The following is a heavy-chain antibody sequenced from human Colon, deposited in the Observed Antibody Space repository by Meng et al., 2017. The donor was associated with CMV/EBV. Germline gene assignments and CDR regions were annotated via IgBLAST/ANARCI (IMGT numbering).Heavy chain of an antibody. CDR3: AGVAYDYGDRHFAY. Sequence: SGFTFSGYTMNWVRQAPGKGLEWVSSISSTGSFIKYADSVEGRFTISRDNAKTSVYLQINSLRAEDTAVYYCAGVAYDYGDRHFAYWGQGALVTVSS. CDR2: ISSTGSFI. J-gene: IGHJ4*02. D-gene: IGHD4-17*01. V-gene: IGHV3-21*01. CDR1: GFTFSGYT.